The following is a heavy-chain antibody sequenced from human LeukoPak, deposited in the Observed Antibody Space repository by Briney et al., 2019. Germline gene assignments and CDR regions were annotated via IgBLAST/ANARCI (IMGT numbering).Heavy chain of an antibody. CDR2: INTSGTT. CDR1: GGSISSYQ. J-gene: IGHJ4*02. Sequence: PSETLSLTCTVSGGSISSYQWSWIRQPAGKGRECIGRINTSGTTNYNPSLKRRVTISVDTSKNQFSLKLSSVTAADTAVYYCASGHNSGWGYFDYWGQGPLVTASS. D-gene: IGHD6-19*01. CDR3: ASGHNSGWGYFDY. V-gene: IGHV4-4*07.